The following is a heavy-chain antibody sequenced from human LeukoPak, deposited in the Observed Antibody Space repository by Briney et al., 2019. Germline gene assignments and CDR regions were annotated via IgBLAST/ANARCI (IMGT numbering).Heavy chain of an antibody. J-gene: IGHJ4*02. CDR3: ARDVLYDSSGYYSDY. Sequence: GGSLRLSCAASGFTFSSYWMSWVRQAPGKGLEWVANIKQDGSEKYYVDSVKGRFTISRDNAKNSLYLQMNSLRAEDTAVYYCARDVLYDSSGYYSDYWGQGTLVTVSS. CDR1: GFTFSSYW. D-gene: IGHD3-22*01. CDR2: IKQDGSEK. V-gene: IGHV3-7*01.